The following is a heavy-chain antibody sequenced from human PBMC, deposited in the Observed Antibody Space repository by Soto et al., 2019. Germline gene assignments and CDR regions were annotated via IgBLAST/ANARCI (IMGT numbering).Heavy chain of an antibody. V-gene: IGHV4-59*01. J-gene: IGHJ6*02. D-gene: IGHD1-26*01. Sequence: SETLSLTCTVSGGSLSSYYWSWIRQPPGKGLEWIGYIYYSGSTNYNPSLQSRVTISVDTSKNQFSLNLTSVTTADTAVYYCARGGGYYTRFYYSYDMDVWDQGTTVTFS. CDR3: ARGGGYYTRFYYSYDMDV. CDR1: GGSLSSYY. CDR2: IYYSGST.